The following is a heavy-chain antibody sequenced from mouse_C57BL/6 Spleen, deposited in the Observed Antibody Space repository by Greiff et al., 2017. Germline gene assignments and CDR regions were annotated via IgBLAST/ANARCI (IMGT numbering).Heavy chain of an antibody. CDR3: ARSITTVVEGYFDY. D-gene: IGHD1-1*01. V-gene: IGHV1-81*01. J-gene: IGHJ2*01. Sequence: VKLMESGAELARPGASVKLSCKASGYTFTSYGISWVKQRTGQGLEWIGEIYPRSGNTYYNEKFKGKATLTADKSSSTAYMELRSLTSEDSAVYFCARSITTVVEGYFDYWGQGTTLTVSS. CDR2: IYPRSGNT. CDR1: GYTFTSYG.